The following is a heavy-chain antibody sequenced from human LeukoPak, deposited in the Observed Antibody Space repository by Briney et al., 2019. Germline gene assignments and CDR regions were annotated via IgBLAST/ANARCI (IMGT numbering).Heavy chain of an antibody. J-gene: IGHJ4*02. V-gene: IGHV4-4*02. Sequence: SETLSLTCAVSGGSISSSSWWIWVRQPPGKGLEWIGEIYHSGSTSYSPSLKSRVIISVDKSKNQFSLKLSSVTAAATAVYYCARSGSGTYYPDYWGQGTLVTVSS. CDR2: IYHSGST. D-gene: IGHD3-10*01. CDR3: ARSGSGTYYPDY. CDR1: GGSISSSSW.